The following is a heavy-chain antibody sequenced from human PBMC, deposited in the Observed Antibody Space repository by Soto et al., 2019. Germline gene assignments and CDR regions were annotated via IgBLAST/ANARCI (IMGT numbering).Heavy chain of an antibody. Sequence: ASVKVSFKASGYTFTSYAMHWVRQAPGQRLEWMGWINAGNGNTKYSQKFQGRVTITRDTSASTAYMELSSLRSEDTAVYYCARGEQLAGGCFDYWGQGTLVTVSS. J-gene: IGHJ4*02. V-gene: IGHV1-3*01. CDR1: GYTFTSYA. D-gene: IGHD6-6*01. CDR3: ARGEQLAGGCFDY. CDR2: INAGNGNT.